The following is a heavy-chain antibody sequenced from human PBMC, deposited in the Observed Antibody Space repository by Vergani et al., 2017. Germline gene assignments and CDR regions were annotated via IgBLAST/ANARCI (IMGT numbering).Heavy chain of an antibody. CDR3: ARQLTYYDILTGYYPRGFDY. Sequence: QVQLQESGPGLVKPSETLSLTCAVSGYSISSGYYWGWIRQPPGKGLEWIGSIYHRGSTYYNPSLKSRVTIAVDTSKNQFSLKLSSVTAADTAVYYCARQLTYYDILTGYYPRGFDYWGQGTLVTVSS. J-gene: IGHJ4*02. D-gene: IGHD3-9*01. V-gene: IGHV4-38-2*01. CDR1: GYSISSGYY. CDR2: IYHRGST.